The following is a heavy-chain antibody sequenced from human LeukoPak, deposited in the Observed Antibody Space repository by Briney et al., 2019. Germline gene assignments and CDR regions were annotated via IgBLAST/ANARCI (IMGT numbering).Heavy chain of an antibody. Sequence: PSETLSLTCTVSGGSISSSSYYWGWIRRPPGKGLEWIGSIYYSGSTYYNPSLKSRVTISVDTSKNQFSLKLSSVTAADTAVYYCARAGYCSGGSCYLRYYYYYGMDVWGQGTTVTVSS. CDR2: IYYSGST. D-gene: IGHD2-15*01. V-gene: IGHV4-39*01. CDR3: ARAGYCSGGSCYLRYYYYYGMDV. CDR1: GGSISSSSYY. J-gene: IGHJ6*02.